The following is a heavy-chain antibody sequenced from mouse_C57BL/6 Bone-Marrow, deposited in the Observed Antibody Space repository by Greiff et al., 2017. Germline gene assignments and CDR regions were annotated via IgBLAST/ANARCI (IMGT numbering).Heavy chain of an antibody. CDR1: GYTFTDYN. J-gene: IGHJ2*01. D-gene: IGHD1-1*01. CDR3: ARESFTGFPFDY. Sequence: VQLQQSGPELVKPGASVKMSCKASGYTFTDYNMHWVKQSHGKSLEWIGYINPNNGGTSYNQKFKGKATLTVNKSSSTAYMELRSLTSEDSAVYYCARESFTGFPFDYWGQGTTLTVSS. V-gene: IGHV1-22*01. CDR2: INPNNGGT.